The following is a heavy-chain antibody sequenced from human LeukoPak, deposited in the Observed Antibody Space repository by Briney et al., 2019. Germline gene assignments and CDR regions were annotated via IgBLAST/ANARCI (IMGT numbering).Heavy chain of an antibody. V-gene: IGHV3-74*01. J-gene: IGHJ4*01. CDR1: GFSFFRSL. CDR3: VRDDYGDYLFEL. CDR2: INSDGSST. Sequence: RGSLRVSFADSGFSFFRSLLYSVRQAPGKGLVWVSRINSDGSSTSYADSVKGRFTISRDKAKNTLYLQMNSLRGEDMAVYFCVRDDYGDYLFELWGQGTLVTVSS. D-gene: IGHD4-17*01.